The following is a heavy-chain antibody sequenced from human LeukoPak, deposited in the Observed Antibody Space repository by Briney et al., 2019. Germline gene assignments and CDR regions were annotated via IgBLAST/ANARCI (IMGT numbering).Heavy chain of an antibody. J-gene: IGHJ6*02. D-gene: IGHD2-15*01. CDR1: GFIVSANY. CDR3: ARGRGLDV. V-gene: IGHV3-53*01. CDR2: FYSGGAT. Sequence: GGSLRLSCAASGFIVSANYMSWVRQTPGKGLEWVSIFYSGGATFYVDSVKGRFTISRDNSKNMLYLQMNSLRAEDTAVYYCARGRGLDVWGQGTTVTVSS.